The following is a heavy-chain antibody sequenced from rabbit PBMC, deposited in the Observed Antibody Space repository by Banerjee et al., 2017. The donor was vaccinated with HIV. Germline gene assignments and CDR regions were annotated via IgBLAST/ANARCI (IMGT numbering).Heavy chain of an antibody. Sequence: QSLEESGGDLVKPGASLTLTCTASRFSFTNYYMCWVRQAPGKGLEWIGCIYGGFSNSTYYASWAKGRFTISKTSSTTVTLQMTSLTAADTATYFCARGLVAGVLDLWGPGTLVTVS. CDR2: IYGGFSNST. D-gene: IGHD3-3*01. J-gene: IGHJ4*01. CDR3: ARGLVAGVLDL. V-gene: IGHV1S40*01. CDR1: RFSFTNYY.